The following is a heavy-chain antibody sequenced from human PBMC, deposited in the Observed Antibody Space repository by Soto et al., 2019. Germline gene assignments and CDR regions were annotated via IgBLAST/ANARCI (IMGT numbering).Heavy chain of an antibody. D-gene: IGHD5-12*01. Sequence: SVTLSLTCTVAGGSSSIYYWRWIRQTQGKGLEWIGYIYSSGSTNYNPSLKSRVTISVDTSKNQFSLKLSSVTAADTAVYYCARDPGRRRDGYKSPYYFDYGGQGSLVTVS. CDR3: ARDPGRRRDGYKSPYYFDY. CDR2: IYSSGST. J-gene: IGHJ4*02. V-gene: IGHV4-59*01. CDR1: GGSSSIYY.